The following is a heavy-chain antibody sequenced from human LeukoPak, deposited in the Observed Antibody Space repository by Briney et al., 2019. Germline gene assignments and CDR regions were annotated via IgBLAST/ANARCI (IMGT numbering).Heavy chain of an antibody. J-gene: IGHJ4*02. Sequence: RGSLILSCEASAFTFGSYEMNGVCQAPGKGLEWVSYISSSGSTIYYADSVKGRFTISRDNAKNSLCLQMNSLRAEDTAVYYCARDYYYDSSGYLVSWGQGTLVPDTS. CDR3: ARDYYYDSSGYLVS. CDR2: ISSSGSTI. D-gene: IGHD3-22*01. CDR1: AFTFGSYE. V-gene: IGHV3-48*03.